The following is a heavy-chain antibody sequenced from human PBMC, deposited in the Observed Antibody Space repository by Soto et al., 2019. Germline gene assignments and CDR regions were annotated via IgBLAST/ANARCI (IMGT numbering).Heavy chain of an antibody. CDR1: GFTFSSYA. J-gene: IGHJ6*02. CDR2: ISGSGGST. V-gene: IGHV3-23*01. D-gene: IGHD4-17*01. Sequence: GGSLRLSCAASGFTFSSYAMSWVRQAPGKGLEWVSAISGSGGSTYYADSVKGRFTISRDNSKNTLYLQMNSLRAEDTAVYYCAKGDFDYGGNSHGYYYGMDVWGQGTTVTVSS. CDR3: AKGDFDYGGNSHGYYYGMDV.